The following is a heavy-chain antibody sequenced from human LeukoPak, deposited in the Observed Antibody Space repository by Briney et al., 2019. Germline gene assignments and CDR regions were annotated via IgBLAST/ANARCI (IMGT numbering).Heavy chain of an antibody. J-gene: IGHJ6*02. V-gene: IGHV4-59*01. CDR3: ARDQGGAPPFYYYGMDV. CDR1: VGAISIDS. D-gene: IGHD4/OR15-4a*01. CDR2: IYYSWST. Sequence: SETLSLTCTVSVGAISIDSRSCIREPPGEGLEWIGYIYYSWSTDYTTSLTSRDTISVESSKNPFSLKLSSVTAADTAVYYCARDQGGAPPFYYYGMDVWGQGTTVTVAS.